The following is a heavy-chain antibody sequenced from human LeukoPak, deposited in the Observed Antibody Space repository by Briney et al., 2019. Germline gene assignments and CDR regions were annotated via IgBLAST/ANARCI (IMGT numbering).Heavy chain of an antibody. CDR2: ISSSGSTI. CDR1: GFTFSRYT. J-gene: IGHJ6*04. D-gene: IGHD3-10*02. V-gene: IGHV3-48*03. Sequence: GGSLRLSCAASGFTFSRYTMNWVRQAPGKGLEWVSYISSSGSTIYYADSVKGRFTISRDNAKNSLYLQMNSLRAEDTAVYYCAELGITMIGGVWGKGTTVTISS. CDR3: AELGITMIGGV.